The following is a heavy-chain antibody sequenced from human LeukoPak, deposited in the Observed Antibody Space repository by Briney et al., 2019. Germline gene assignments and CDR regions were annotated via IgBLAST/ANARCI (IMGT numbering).Heavy chain of an antibody. CDR2: ISGSGGST. CDR1: GFTFSSYA. CDR3: AKDGGTYYDFRFDY. Sequence: HPGGSLRLSCAASGFTFSSYAMSWVRQAPGEGLEWVSAISGSGGSTYYADSVKGRFTISRDNSKNTLYLQMNSLRAEDTAVYYCAKDGGTYYDFRFDYWGQGTLVTVSS. J-gene: IGHJ4*02. D-gene: IGHD3-3*01. V-gene: IGHV3-23*01.